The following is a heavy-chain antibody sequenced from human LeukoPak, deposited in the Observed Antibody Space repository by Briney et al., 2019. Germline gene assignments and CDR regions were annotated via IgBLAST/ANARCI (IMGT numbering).Heavy chain of an antibody. CDR1: GGSFSGYY. D-gene: IGHD3-10*01. CDR3: ARVFPRKVLLWFGDPAPGWFDP. J-gene: IGHJ5*02. Sequence: SETLSLTCAVYGGSFSGYYWSWIRQPPGKGLEWIGYIYYSGSTNYNPSLKSRVTISVDTSKNQFSLKLSSVTAADTAVYYCARVFPRKVLLWFGDPAPGWFDPWGQGTLVTVSS. V-gene: IGHV4-59*01. CDR2: IYYSGST.